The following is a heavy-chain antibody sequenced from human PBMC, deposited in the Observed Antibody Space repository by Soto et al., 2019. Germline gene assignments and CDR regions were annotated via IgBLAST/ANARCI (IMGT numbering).Heavy chain of an antibody. CDR1: GFTFRSYA. J-gene: IGHJ4*02. V-gene: IGHV3-23*01. CDR2: ISGSGGST. D-gene: IGHD3-10*01. Sequence: LRLSFAASGFTFRSYAMSWVRQAAGKGLEWGSAISGSGGSTYYADSVKGRFTISRDNSKNTLYLQMNSLRAEDTAVYYCAKDQEHYYGSGSYGYWGQGTLVTVSP. CDR3: AKDQEHYYGSGSYGY.